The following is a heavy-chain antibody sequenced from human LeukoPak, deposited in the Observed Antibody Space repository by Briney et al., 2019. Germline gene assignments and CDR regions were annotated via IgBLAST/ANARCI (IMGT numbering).Heavy chain of an antibody. Sequence: SETLSLTCAVYGGSFSGYYWSWIRQPPGKGLEWIGEINHSGSINYNPSLKSRVTISVDTSKNQFSLKLSSVTAADTAVYYCARGGRIAAAGAYFQHWGQGTLVTVSS. CDR3: ARGGRIAAAGAYFQH. D-gene: IGHD6-13*01. CDR2: INHSGSI. V-gene: IGHV4-34*01. J-gene: IGHJ1*01. CDR1: GGSFSGYY.